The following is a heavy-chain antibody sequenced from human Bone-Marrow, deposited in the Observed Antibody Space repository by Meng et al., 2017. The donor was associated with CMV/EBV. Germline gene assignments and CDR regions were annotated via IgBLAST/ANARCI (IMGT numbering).Heavy chain of an antibody. CDR1: EYTLTDYY. J-gene: IGHJ4*02. D-gene: IGHD3-16*01. CDR2: INPNSGGT. Sequence: ASVKVSCKSSEYTLTDYYVHWVRQAPGQGLEWVGWINPNSGGTNYAQKFQGRVTVTRDTSIRTVYMELSSRRSDDTAVYYCASPAVRASGGGCDYWGQGTLVTVSS. V-gene: IGHV1-2*02. CDR3: ASPAVRASGGGCDY.